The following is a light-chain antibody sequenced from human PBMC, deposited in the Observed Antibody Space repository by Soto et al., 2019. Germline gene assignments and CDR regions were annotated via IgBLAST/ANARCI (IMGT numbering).Light chain of an antibody. J-gene: IGKJ4*01. Sequence: EVVLTQSPGTLSLSPGERATLSCRASQSVTTSLAWYHQKPGQAPRLLISGASRRATGIPDRFSGSGSGTDFTLTISRLEPEDFAVYYCQQYVSAPLTFGGGTKVDIK. CDR2: GAS. CDR3: QQYVSAPLT. CDR1: QSVTTS. V-gene: IGKV3-20*01.